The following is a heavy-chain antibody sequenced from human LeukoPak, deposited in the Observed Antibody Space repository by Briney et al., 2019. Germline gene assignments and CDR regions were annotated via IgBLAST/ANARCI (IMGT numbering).Heavy chain of an antibody. CDR2: IYSDGST. Sequence: GGSLRLSCAASGFSVSSNYMSWVRQAPGKGLEWVSAIYSDGSTYYADSVKGRFTISRDNSKNTLYLQMNSLRAEDTAVYYCARDRSRKYYYYGMDVWGQGTTVTVSS. D-gene: IGHD6-13*01. V-gene: IGHV3-66*01. J-gene: IGHJ6*02. CDR1: GFSVSSNY. CDR3: ARDRSRKYYYYGMDV.